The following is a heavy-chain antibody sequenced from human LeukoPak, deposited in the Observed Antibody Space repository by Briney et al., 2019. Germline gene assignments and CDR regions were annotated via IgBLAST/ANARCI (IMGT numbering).Heavy chain of an antibody. V-gene: IGHV3-48*01. Sequence: GGSLRLSCAASGFTFSSYNMNWVRQAPGKGLEWVSYISSSSDTMYYADSLKGRFTISRDNSKNTLYLQMNSLRPEDAAVYYCANLPLWGQGTLVTVSS. CDR3: ANLPL. CDR1: GFTFSSYN. J-gene: IGHJ4*02. CDR2: ISSSSDTM.